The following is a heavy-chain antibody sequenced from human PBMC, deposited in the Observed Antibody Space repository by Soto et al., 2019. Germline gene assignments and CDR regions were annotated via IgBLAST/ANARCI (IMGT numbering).Heavy chain of an antibody. V-gene: IGHV1-46*02. J-gene: IGHJ5*02. Sequence: QVQLVQSGAEVRKPGASVKVSCKASGYTFNNYFMHWVRLAPGQGLEWMGVITPSSGSTSYAQWCRVRIIMTRDTCTSSVQQELRSVRITSTAVSICVKELVPIWNYVGLAPCAQHCCDPWGQVTVLTVGS. CDR1: GYTFNNYF. CDR3: VKELVPIWNYVGLAPCAQHCCDP. CDR2: ITPSSGST. D-gene: IGHD1-7*01.